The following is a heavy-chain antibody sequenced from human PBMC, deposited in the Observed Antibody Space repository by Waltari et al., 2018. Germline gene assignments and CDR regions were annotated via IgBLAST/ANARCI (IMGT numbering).Heavy chain of an antibody. V-gene: IGHV4-38-2*02. Sequence: QVQLQESGPGLVKPSETLSLTCAVSGYSISSGSYCGWSRQPPGTRLEGIGSIYQSVGPYYNPSLKSRVTISVDTSKNQFSLKLSSVTAADTAVYYCAREPPRYCTNGVCLDTIDYWGQGTLVTVSS. CDR1: GYSISSGSY. D-gene: IGHD2-8*01. CDR2: IYQSVGP. CDR3: AREPPRYCTNGVCLDTIDY. J-gene: IGHJ4*02.